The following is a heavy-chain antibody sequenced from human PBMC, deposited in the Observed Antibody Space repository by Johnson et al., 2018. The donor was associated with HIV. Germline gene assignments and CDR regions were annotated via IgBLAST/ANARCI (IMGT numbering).Heavy chain of an antibody. V-gene: IGHV3-13*01. CDR1: GFIFSSYD. D-gene: IGHD3-9*01. CDR3: AREEGSDILTRGDAFDI. CDR2: IGTAGDT. J-gene: IGHJ3*02. Sequence: VQLVESGGGLVKPGGSLRLSCAASGFIFSSYDMHWVRQATGKGLEWVSAIGTAGDTYYLGSVKGRFTISRDNSKNTLYLQMSSLRAEDTAIYYCAREEGSDILTRGDAFDIWGQGTMVAVSS.